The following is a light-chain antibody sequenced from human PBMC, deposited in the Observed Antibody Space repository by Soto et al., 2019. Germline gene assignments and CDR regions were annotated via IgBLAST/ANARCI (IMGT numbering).Light chain of an antibody. J-gene: IGKJ1*01. CDR2: GAS. Sequence: EIVMTQSLATLSVSPGERATLSCRASQSVSSSLAWYQQKPNQAPRLLIHGASNRATGIPARFSGSGSGTELTLTMSSLEPEDFAVYYCQQYNNWPPWTFGQGTKVDIK. CDR1: QSVSSS. V-gene: IGKV3-15*01. CDR3: QQYNNWPPWT.